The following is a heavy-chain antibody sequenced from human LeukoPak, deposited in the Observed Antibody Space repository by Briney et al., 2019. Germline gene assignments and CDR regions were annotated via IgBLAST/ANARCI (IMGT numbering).Heavy chain of an antibody. Sequence: PGGSLRLSCAASGFTFSSYAMHWVRQAPGKGLEWVAVISYDGSNKYYADSVKGRFTISRDNSKNTLYLQMNSLRSDDTAVYYCARDRVPDYYDSSGQFDYWGQGTLVTVSS. D-gene: IGHD3-22*01. CDR3: ARDRVPDYYDSSGQFDY. V-gene: IGHV3-30*04. CDR2: ISYDGSNK. CDR1: GFTFSSYA. J-gene: IGHJ4*02.